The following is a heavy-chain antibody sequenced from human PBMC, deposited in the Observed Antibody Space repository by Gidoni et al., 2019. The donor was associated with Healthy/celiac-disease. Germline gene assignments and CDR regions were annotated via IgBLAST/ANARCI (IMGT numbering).Heavy chain of an antibody. V-gene: IGHV4-31*03. Sequence: QVQLQESGPGLVKPSQTLSLTCTVSGGSISIGGYYWSWIRQHPGKGLEWLGYIYYSGSTYYNPSLKSRVTISVDTSKNQFSLKLSSVTAADTAVYYCARDSSSGWYGLDDAFDIWGQGTMVTVSS. CDR1: GGSISIGGYY. CDR3: ARDSSSGWYGLDDAFDI. J-gene: IGHJ3*02. CDR2: IYYSGST. D-gene: IGHD6-19*01.